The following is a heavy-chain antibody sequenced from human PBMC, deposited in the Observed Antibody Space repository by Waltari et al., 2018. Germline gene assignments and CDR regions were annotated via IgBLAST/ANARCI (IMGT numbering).Heavy chain of an antibody. V-gene: IGHV3-30*18. CDR2: VSYDGSHT. J-gene: IGHJ4*02. D-gene: IGHD1-26*01. CDR3: AKDHSGNDFFFFDH. CDR1: VFTVRAYG. Sequence: QVQLVESGGGVVQPGRSLTVACAASVFTVRAYGMHWVRQAPGKGLEWVASVSYDGSHTYYGDSVRGRFTISRDNSKNTLHLQMNSLRGDDTAVYYCAKDHSGNDFFFFDHWGQGTLVIVSP.